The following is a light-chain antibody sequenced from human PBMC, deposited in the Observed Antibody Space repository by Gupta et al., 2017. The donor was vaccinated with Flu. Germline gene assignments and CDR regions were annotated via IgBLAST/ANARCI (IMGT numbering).Light chain of an antibody. Sequence: DIQMTQSPSSLSASVGDRVTITCRASQSIYRLLNWYQQKPGKAPKLLILHPSSLQSGVPSRFSGSGSGADFTLTISSLQPEDFATYYCQQSYSTPITFGQGTRLEIK. CDR3: QQSYSTPIT. CDR1: QSIYRL. J-gene: IGKJ5*01. V-gene: IGKV1-39*01. CDR2: HPS.